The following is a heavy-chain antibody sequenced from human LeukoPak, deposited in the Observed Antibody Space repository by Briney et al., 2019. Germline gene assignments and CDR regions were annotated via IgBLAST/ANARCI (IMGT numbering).Heavy chain of an antibody. CDR3: AKPATYYDILTGYDY. CDR1: GFTFSSYA. J-gene: IGHJ4*02. V-gene: IGHV3-23*01. Sequence: GGSLRLSCAASGFTFSSYAMSWVRQAPGKGLEWVSAISCSGGRTDYADSVKGRFTISRDNSKNSLYLQMISLRAEDTALYYCAKPATYYDILTGYDYWGQGTLVTVSS. D-gene: IGHD3-9*01. CDR2: ISCSGGRT.